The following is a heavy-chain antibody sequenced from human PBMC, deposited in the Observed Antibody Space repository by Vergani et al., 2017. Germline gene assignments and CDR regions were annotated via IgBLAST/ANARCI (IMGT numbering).Heavy chain of an antibody. CDR1: GFSLTTGGEG. D-gene: IGHD3-9*01. CDR2: VYWNDDE. CDR3: VHRLGYFDWDCAFDV. V-gene: IGHV2-5*01. J-gene: IGHJ3*01. Sequence: QITLRESGPTLVKPTQTLTLTCTFSGFSLTTGGEGVGWIRQPPGRALEWLASVYWNDDERYSPSLKSRVTITKDTSKNEVILTMATMDPVDTATYYCVHRLGYFDWDCAFDVWGPGTMVTVSS.